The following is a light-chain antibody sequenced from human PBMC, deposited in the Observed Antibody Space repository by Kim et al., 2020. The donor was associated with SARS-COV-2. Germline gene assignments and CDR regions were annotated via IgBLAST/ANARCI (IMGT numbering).Light chain of an antibody. CDR1: QGVGSNY. J-gene: IGKJ1*01. CDR3: QQYGSSFRT. V-gene: IGKV3-20*01. CDR2: RAS. Sequence: SPGERATRACRASQGVGSNYLAWYQQKPGQAPRLLIYRASTRATGIPDRFSGSGSGTDFTLTISRLEPEDFAVYYCQQYGSSFRTFGQGTKVDIK.